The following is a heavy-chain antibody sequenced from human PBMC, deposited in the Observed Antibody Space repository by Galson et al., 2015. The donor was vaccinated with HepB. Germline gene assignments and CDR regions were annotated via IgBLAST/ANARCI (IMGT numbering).Heavy chain of an antibody. Sequence: SLRLSCAASGFTFSSYGMHWVRQAPGKGLEWVAVISYDGSNKYYADSVKGRFTISRDNSKNTLYLQMNSLRAEDTAVYYCAKDVSVAGYVPYFDYWGQGTLVTVSS. V-gene: IGHV3-30*18. CDR2: ISYDGSNK. D-gene: IGHD6-19*01. CDR1: GFTFSSYG. J-gene: IGHJ4*02. CDR3: AKDVSVAGYVPYFDY.